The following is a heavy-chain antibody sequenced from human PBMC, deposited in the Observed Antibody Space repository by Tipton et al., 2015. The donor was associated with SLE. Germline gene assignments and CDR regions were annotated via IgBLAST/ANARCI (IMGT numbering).Heavy chain of an antibody. CDR3: ARLRRRILWLHMDV. V-gene: IGHV3-48*03. CDR1: GFTFSSYE. Sequence: SLRLSCAASGFTFSSYEVNWVRQAPGKGLEWISYISRSGSDIYYTDSVKGRFTISRDNAKNSLFLQMDSLRAEDTAVYYCARLRRRILWLHMDVWGKGTTVSVSS. CDR2: ISRSGSDI. J-gene: IGHJ6*04. D-gene: IGHD5-24*01.